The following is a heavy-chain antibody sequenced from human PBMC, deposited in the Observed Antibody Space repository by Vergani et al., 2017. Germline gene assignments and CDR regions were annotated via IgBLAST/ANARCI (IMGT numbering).Heavy chain of an antibody. CDR1: GYTFTSYY. CDR3: ARARRSRAVDY. Sequence: QVQLVQSGAEVKKSGASVKVFCKASGYTFTSYYMHWVRQAPGQGLEWMGIINPSGGSTSYAQKFQGRVTMTRDTSTSTVYMELSSLRSEDTAVYYCARARRSRAVDYWGQGTLVTVSS. J-gene: IGHJ4*02. D-gene: IGHD6-13*01. V-gene: IGHV1-46*03. CDR2: INPSGGST.